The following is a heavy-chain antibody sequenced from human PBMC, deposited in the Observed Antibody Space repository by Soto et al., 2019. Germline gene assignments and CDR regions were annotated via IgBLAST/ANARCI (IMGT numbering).Heavy chain of an antibody. Sequence: GGSLRLSCAATGFTFTSYWMSWVRQAPGKGLEWVANIKQDGSEKYYADSVKGRFTISRDNAKNSLYLQMNSLRAEDTAVYYCARDLSKGLATVDYWGQGTLVTVSS. CDR1: GFTFTSYW. CDR2: IKQDGSEK. D-gene: IGHD6-19*01. CDR3: ARDLSKGLATVDY. J-gene: IGHJ4*02. V-gene: IGHV3-7*01.